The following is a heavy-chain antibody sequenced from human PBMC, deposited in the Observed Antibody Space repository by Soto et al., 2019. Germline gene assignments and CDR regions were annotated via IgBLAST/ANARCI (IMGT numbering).Heavy chain of an antibody. CDR2: IWYDGSDK. D-gene: IGHD6-13*01. J-gene: IGHJ4*02. Sequence: QVQLVESGGGVVQPGGSLRLSCAASGFTFSSDGMHWVRQAPGKGLQWVAVIWYDGSDKYYADSVKGRFTISRDNSKNTLYLQLNSLRAEDTAVYYCARDYSSYWYGFDYWGQGTLVTVSS. V-gene: IGHV3-33*01. CDR3: ARDYSSYWYGFDY. CDR1: GFTFSSDG.